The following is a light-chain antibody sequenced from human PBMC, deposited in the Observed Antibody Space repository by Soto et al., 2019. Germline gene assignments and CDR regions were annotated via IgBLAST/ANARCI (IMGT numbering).Light chain of an antibody. Sequence: ALTQPRSVSGSPGQSVTISCSGTNSDVGGYNSVAWYQQKPGEAPKLLLYSVTKRPSGVPDRFSGSKSGNMASLIISGLQAEDEADYYCCSYAGSSTNYVFGTGTKVTVL. CDR3: CSYAGSSTNYV. CDR2: SVT. V-gene: IGLV2-11*01. CDR1: NSDVGGYNS. J-gene: IGLJ1*01.